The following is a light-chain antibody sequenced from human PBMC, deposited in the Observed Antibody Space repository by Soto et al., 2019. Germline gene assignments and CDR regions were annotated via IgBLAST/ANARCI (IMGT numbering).Light chain of an antibody. CDR3: HHYDSSPPYT. J-gene: IGKJ5*01. CDR1: QSITGSY. Sequence: ENVLTQSPGTLSLSPGERATVSCRASQSITGSYLAWYQQTPGQAPRLLIYGASSRATGVPDRFSGSGSGTDFTLTISRLEPDDSAVYYCHHYDSSPPYTFGQGTRLEIK. V-gene: IGKV3-20*01. CDR2: GAS.